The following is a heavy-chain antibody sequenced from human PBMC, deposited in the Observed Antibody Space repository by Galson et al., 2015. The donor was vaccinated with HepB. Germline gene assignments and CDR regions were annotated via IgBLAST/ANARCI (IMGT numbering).Heavy chain of an antibody. CDR1: GFTVSSNY. J-gene: IGHJ4*02. Sequence: SLRLSCAASGFTVSSNYMTWVRQAPGKGLEWLAVLYKGDGAYYADTVKGRFTISRDNSKNTLYLQMNSLRAEDTAVYYCARVRYRYDSSAYSHYSFDYWGQGALVTVSS. V-gene: IGHV3-53*01. CDR3: ARVRYRYDSSAYSHYSFDY. CDR2: LYKGDGA. D-gene: IGHD3-22*01.